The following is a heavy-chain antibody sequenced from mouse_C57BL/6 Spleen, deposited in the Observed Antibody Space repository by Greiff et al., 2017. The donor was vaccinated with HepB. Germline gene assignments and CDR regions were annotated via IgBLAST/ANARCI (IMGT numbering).Heavy chain of an antibody. J-gene: IGHJ3*01. CDR1: GYTFTSYW. CDR3: AREGGYGNPAWFAY. V-gene: IGHV1-52*01. Sequence: VQLQQSGAELVRPGSSVKLSCKASGYTFTSYWMHWVKQRPIQGLEWIGNIDPSDSDTHYNQKFKDKATLTVDKSSSTAYMQLSRLTSEDSAVYYCAREGGYGNPAWFAYWGQGTLVTVSA. D-gene: IGHD2-10*02. CDR2: IDPSDSDT.